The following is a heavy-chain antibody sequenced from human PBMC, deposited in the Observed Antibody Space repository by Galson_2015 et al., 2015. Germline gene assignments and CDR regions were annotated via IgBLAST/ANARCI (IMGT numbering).Heavy chain of an antibody. CDR2: ITSSGSI. V-gene: IGHV3-11*01. CDR1: GFTFSDYY. J-gene: IGHJ4*02. CDR3: ARDLSSTFDY. D-gene: IGHD2-2*01. Sequence: SLRLSCAVSGFTFSDYYMSWIRRAPGKGLEWVSYITSSGSIYYADSVRGRFAISRDNAKNSLYLQMNSLRAEDTAVYYCARDLSSTFDYWGQGTLVTVSS.